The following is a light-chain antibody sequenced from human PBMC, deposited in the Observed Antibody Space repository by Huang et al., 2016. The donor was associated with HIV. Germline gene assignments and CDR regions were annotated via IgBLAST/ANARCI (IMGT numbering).Light chain of an antibody. CDR1: RSLLFASISKNF. J-gene: IGKJ2*01. V-gene: IGKV4-1*01. Sequence: DILLTQSPDSLAVSLGERATLTCRSSRSLLFASISKNFLAWYQQKPGQSPKLLMYMESVRESGVPERFTGSGSGTEFTLTIASLQAEDVAVYYCQQFYNMPYTFGRGTRLEI. CDR2: MES. CDR3: QQFYNMPYT.